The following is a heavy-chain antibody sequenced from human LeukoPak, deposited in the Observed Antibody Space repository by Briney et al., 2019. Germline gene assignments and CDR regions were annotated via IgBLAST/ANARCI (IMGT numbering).Heavy chain of an antibody. CDR1: GGSISRYY. Sequence: SETLSLTCTVSGGSISRYYWSWIRQPPGKGLEWIGYIYYSGSTNYNPSLKSRVTISVDTSKNQSSLKLSSVTAADTAVYYCARGPYDSSDLGDYWGQGTLVTVSS. CDR2: IYYSGST. D-gene: IGHD3-22*01. V-gene: IGHV4-59*01. J-gene: IGHJ4*02. CDR3: ARGPYDSSDLGDY.